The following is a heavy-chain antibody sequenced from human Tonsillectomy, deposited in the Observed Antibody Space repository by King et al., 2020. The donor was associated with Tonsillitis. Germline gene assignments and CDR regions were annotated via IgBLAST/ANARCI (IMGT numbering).Heavy chain of an antibody. Sequence: QLVQSGGGVVQPGRSLRLSCAASGFTFSSYAMHWVRQAPGKGLEWVAVISYDGSNKYYADSVKGRFTISRDNSKNTLYLQMNSLRAEETAVYSCASRLAGPYDYDILTGYYPRFDSWGQGTLVTVSS. V-gene: IGHV3-30-3*01. CDR3: ASRLAGPYDYDILTGYYPRFDS. CDR2: ISYDGSNK. D-gene: IGHD3-9*01. CDR1: GFTFSSYA. J-gene: IGHJ4*02.